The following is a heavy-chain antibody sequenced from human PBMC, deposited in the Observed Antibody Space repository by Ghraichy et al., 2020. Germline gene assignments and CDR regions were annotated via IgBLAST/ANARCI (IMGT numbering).Heavy chain of an antibody. CDR1: GGSFSSGPYY. CDR3: ARHFFVAGSAYWYFDL. V-gene: IGHV4-39*01. D-gene: IGHD6-19*01. Sequence: SETLSLTCTVSGGSFSSGPYYCGWIRQPPGKGLEWIGTIYYSGATYYNPSLQSRVAISVDTSKTQFSLKLSSVTAADTALYYCARHFFVAGSAYWYFDLWCRSTLVTVSS. J-gene: IGHJ2*01. CDR2: IYYSGAT.